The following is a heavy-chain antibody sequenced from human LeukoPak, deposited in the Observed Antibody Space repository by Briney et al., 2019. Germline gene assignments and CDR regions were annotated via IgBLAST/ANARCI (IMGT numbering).Heavy chain of an antibody. CDR1: GFTFSSYA. V-gene: IGHV3-30*04. J-gene: IGHJ4*02. Sequence: GRSLRLSCAASGFTFSSYAMHWVRQAPGKGLGWVAVISYDGSNKYYADSVKGRFTISRDNSKNTLYLQMNSLRAEDTAVYYCAREVYSGYHFDYWGQGTLVTVSP. CDR3: AREVYSGYHFDY. CDR2: ISYDGSNK. D-gene: IGHD5-12*01.